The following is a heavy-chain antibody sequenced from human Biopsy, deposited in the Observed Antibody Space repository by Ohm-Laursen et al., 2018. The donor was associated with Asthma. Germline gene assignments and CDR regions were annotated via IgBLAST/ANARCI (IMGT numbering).Heavy chain of an antibody. Sequence: SLRLSCTASGFTFSDYYMSWIRQAPGKGLEGISYINGKSNSIEYADSVKGRFTISRDNAKNSLYLQMNSLRAEDTAVYYCARDSYSSGLYDDFESWGQGTLVTVPS. CDR1: GFTFSDYY. CDR2: INGKSNSI. J-gene: IGHJ4*02. V-gene: IGHV3-11*01. CDR3: ARDSYSSGLYDDFES. D-gene: IGHD6-19*01.